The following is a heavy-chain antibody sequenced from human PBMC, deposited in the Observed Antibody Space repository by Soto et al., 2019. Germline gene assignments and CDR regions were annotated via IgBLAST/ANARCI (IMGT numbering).Heavy chain of an antibody. V-gene: IGHV4-59*01. CDR1: GGSINGYF. J-gene: IGHJ4*02. CDR2: IYYNGQI. D-gene: IGHD3-3*01. Sequence: PSETLSLTCVVSGGSINGYFWSWIRQPPGKGLEWIGYIYYNGQIRYSPSLRSRVTMSVDTARNQFSLKFNSLTAADTAVYYCAKFSEWSLDYWGPGTLVTVSS. CDR3: AKFSEWSLDY.